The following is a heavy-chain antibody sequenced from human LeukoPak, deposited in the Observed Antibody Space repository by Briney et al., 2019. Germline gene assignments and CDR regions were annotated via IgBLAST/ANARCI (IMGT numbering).Heavy chain of an antibody. J-gene: IGHJ4*02. D-gene: IGHD1-26*01. V-gene: IGHV1-18*01. CDR2: ISAYSGNT. CDR1: GYTFTSYS. Sequence: ATVKLSCEASGYTFTSYSISGVRHAPGQGLEWMGWISAYSGNTNSAQKLQGRVTMSTDTSTSTAYMERRSRRSDGTAVYCGARERPYSGSFRDFDYWGQGNLVTVSS. CDR3: ARERPYSGSFRDFDY.